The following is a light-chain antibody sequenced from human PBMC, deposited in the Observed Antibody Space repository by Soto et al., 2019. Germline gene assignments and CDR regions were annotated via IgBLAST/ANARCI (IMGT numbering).Light chain of an antibody. CDR1: QSVSSY. J-gene: IGKJ4*01. CDR3: QQRSNWPPAT. CDR2: DAS. V-gene: IGKV3-11*01. Sequence: EIVLTQSPATLSLSPGERATLSCRASQSVSSYLAWYPQKPGQAPRLLIYDASNRATGIPARFSGSGSGTDSTLTISGLEPEYFAVYYCQQRSNWPPATFGGGTKVEIK.